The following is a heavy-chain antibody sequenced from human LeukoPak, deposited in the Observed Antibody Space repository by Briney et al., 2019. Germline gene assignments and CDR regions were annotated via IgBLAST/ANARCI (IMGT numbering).Heavy chain of an antibody. J-gene: IGHJ6*02. D-gene: IGHD2-15*01. CDR2: ISGSGGST. CDR3: AKAPPAATNYYYGMDV. V-gene: IGHV3-23*01. CDR1: GFTFSSYA. Sequence: GGSLRLSCAASGFTFSSYAMSWVRQAPGKGLEWVSAISGSGGSTYYADSVKGRFTISRDNSKNTLYLQMNSLRAEDTAVYHCAKAPPAATNYYYGMDVWGQGTTVTVSS.